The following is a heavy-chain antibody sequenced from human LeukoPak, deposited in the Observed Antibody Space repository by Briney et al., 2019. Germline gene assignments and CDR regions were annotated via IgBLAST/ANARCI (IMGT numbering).Heavy chain of an antibody. Sequence: GGSLRLSCAASGFTFDDYGMSWVRQAPGKGLEWVANIKQDGSEKDYVDSVKGRFTISRDNAKNSLYLQMNSLRAEDTAVYYCRIWGSYRYYYYYYYMDVWGKGTTVTVSS. J-gene: IGHJ6*03. CDR2: IKQDGSEK. CDR1: GFTFDDYG. V-gene: IGHV3-7*03. CDR3: RIWGSYRYYYYYYYMDV. D-gene: IGHD3-16*02.